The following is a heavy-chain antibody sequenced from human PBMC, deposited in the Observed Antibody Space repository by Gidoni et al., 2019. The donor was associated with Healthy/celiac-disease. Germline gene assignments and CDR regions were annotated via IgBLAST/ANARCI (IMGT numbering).Heavy chain of an antibody. Sequence: QVQLLQSGAEVKKPGSSVKVSCNATGGTFSSYAISWVRQAPGQRFEWMGGIIPILGTANYAQRCRGIVTVTADESTSTAYMERSSLRSESTAVNYCEREADYYYGMDVWGQGTTVTVSS. V-gene: IGHV1-69*01. CDR3: EREADYYYGMDV. CDR2: IIPILGTA. CDR1: GGTFSSYA. J-gene: IGHJ6*02.